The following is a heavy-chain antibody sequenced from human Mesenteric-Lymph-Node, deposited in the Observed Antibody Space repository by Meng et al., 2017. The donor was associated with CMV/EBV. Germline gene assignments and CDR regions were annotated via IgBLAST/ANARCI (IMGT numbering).Heavy chain of an antibody. CDR3: ARQTGRYGSGLDY. D-gene: IGHD3-10*01. CDR1: GGSISRYY. J-gene: IGHJ4*02. CDR2: IYYSGST. V-gene: IGHV4-59*08. Sequence: TGTVSGGSISRYYWSWIRQPPGKGMEWIGNIYYSGSTNYNPSLKSRVTISVDTSKNQCSLKLSSVTAADTAVYYCARQTGRYGSGLDYWGQGTLVTVSS.